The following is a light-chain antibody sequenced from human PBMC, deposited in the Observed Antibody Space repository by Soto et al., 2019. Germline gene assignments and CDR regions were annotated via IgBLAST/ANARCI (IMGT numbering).Light chain of an antibody. CDR3: QQFNSYRVT. CDR2: DAS. Sequence: AIQLTQSPSSLSASVGDRVTITCRASQGISSALAWYQQKPGKAPKLLIYDASSLESGVPSXFSXXXXXXXXXLTISSLQPEDFATYYCQQFNSYRVTFGGGTKVEIK. J-gene: IGKJ4*01. CDR1: QGISSA. V-gene: IGKV1-13*02.